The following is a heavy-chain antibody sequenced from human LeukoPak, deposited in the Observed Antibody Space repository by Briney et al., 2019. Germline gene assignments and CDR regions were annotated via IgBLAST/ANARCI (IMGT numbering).Heavy chain of an antibody. D-gene: IGHD6-13*01. CDR3: ARDGRQQLVLHYYYYMDV. V-gene: IGHV3-66*01. J-gene: IGHJ6*03. Sequence: PGGSLRLSCAASELSVGSNYMTWVRQAPGKGLERVSLIYSGGSTYYADSVKGRFTISRDNSKNTLYLQMNSLRAEDTAVYYCARDGRQQLVLHYYYYMDVWGKGTTVTVSS. CDR2: IYSGGST. CDR1: ELSVGSNY.